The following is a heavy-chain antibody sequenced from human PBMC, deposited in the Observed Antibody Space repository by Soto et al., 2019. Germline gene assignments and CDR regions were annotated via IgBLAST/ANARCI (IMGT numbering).Heavy chain of an antibody. D-gene: IGHD5-12*01. CDR3: AREGGGYGHLDY. J-gene: IGHJ4*02. Sequence: AGGSLRLSCAASGFTFSSYAMHWVRQAPGKGLEYVSAISSNGGSTYYADSVKGRFTISRDNSKNTLYLQMGSLRAEDMAVYYCAREGGGYGHLDYWGQGTLVTVSS. V-gene: IGHV3-64*02. CDR1: GFTFSSYA. CDR2: ISSNGGST.